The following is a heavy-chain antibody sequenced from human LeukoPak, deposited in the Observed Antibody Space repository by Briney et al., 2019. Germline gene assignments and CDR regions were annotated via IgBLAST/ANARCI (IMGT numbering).Heavy chain of an antibody. Sequence: GGSLRLSCAASGFPFSDYGMYWVRQAPGKGLEWVSVISGSGTNTYYADSVKGRFTISRDNSKNTLYLQMNGLRAEDTALYYCVKHSAPVLAAARFDYWGQGNLVTVSS. CDR1: GFPFSDYG. V-gene: IGHV3-23*01. D-gene: IGHD2-2*01. CDR3: VKHSAPVLAAARFDY. J-gene: IGHJ4*02. CDR2: ISGSGTNT.